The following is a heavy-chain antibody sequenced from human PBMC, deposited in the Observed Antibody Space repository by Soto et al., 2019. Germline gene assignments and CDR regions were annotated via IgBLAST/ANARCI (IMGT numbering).Heavy chain of an antibody. D-gene: IGHD2-2*01. CDR1: GFTFSSHS. V-gene: IGHV3-7*05. CDR2: IKQDGSDI. CDR3: AKSLSAIPGDS. Sequence: PGGSLRLSCAASGFTFSSHSMSWVRQGPGKGPEWVANIKQDGSDIYYVDSVKGRFTISRDNAKSSLYLQMTSLRAEDTAVYHCAKSLSAIPGDSWGQGTLVTVSS. J-gene: IGHJ4*02.